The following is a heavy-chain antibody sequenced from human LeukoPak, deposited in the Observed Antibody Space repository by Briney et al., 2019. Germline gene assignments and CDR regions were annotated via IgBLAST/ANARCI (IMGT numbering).Heavy chain of an antibody. Sequence: TSETLSLTCTVSGGSISSYYWSWIRQPPGKGQEWIGSIYYSGSTDSNPSLKSRVTISVDTSKNQFSLKLRSVTAADTAVYYCARRPRNDILTGTPFDYWGQGILVTVSS. J-gene: IGHJ4*02. V-gene: IGHV4-59*01. D-gene: IGHD3-9*01. CDR3: ARRPRNDILTGTPFDY. CDR2: IYYSGST. CDR1: GGSISSYY.